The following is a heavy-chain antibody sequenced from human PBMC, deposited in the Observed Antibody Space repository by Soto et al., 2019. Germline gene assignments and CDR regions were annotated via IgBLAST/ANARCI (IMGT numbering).Heavy chain of an antibody. CDR3: AKDGYSSSWDPFYYGMDV. CDR1: GFTFSSYA. Sequence: EVQLLESGGGLVQPGGSLRLSCAASGFTFSSYAMSWVRQAPGKGLEWVSAISGSGGSTYYADSVKGRFTISRDNSKNTLYLQMTSLRAEDTAVYYCAKDGYSSSWDPFYYGMDVWGQGTTVTVSS. D-gene: IGHD6-13*01. J-gene: IGHJ6*02. CDR2: ISGSGGST. V-gene: IGHV3-23*01.